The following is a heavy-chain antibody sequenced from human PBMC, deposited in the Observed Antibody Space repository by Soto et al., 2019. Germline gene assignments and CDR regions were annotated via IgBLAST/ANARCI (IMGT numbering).Heavy chain of an antibody. Sequence: SETLSLTCAVYGGSFSGYYWSWIRQPPGKGLEWIGEINHSGSTNYNPSLKSRVTISVDTSKNQFSLKLSSVTAADTAVYYCARGDGDYYYYYMDVWGKGTTVTVS. D-gene: IGHD4-17*01. CDR3: ARGDGDYYYYYMDV. CDR2: INHSGST. J-gene: IGHJ6*03. V-gene: IGHV4-34*01. CDR1: GGSFSGYY.